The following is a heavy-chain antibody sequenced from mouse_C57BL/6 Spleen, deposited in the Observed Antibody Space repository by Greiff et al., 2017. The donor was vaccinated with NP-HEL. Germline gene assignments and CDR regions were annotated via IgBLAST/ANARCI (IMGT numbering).Heavy chain of an antibody. CDR1: GFTFSSYT. D-gene: IGHD1-1*01. J-gene: IGHJ1*03. CDR3: ARPTVVAEGYFDV. Sequence: EVQRVESGGGLVKPGGSLKLSCAASGFTFSSYTMSWVRQTPEKRLEWVATISGGGGNTYYPDSGKGRFTISRDNAKNTLYLQMSSLRSEDTALYYCARPTVVAEGYFDVWGTGTTVTVSS. CDR2: ISGGGGNT. V-gene: IGHV5-9*01.